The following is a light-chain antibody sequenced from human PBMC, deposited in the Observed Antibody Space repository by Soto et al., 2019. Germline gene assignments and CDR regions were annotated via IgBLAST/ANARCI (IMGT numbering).Light chain of an antibody. J-gene: IGLJ1*01. CDR3: SSYTSSSTLYV. Sequence: QSALTQPASVSGSPGQSIAISCTGASIDVGGYNYVPWYQQHPGKAPKLMIYDVASRPSGVSDRFSGSKSGNTASLTISGLQAEDEADYYCSSYTSSSTLYVFGTGTKVTVL. CDR1: SIDVGGYNY. CDR2: DVA. V-gene: IGLV2-14*03.